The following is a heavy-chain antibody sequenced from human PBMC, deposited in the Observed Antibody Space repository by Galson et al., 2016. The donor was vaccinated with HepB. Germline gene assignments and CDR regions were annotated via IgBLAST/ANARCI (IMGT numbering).Heavy chain of an antibody. V-gene: IGHV4-34*01. CDR3: AGVVVAATNWFDP. CDR1: GGSFNAYY. D-gene: IGHD2-15*01. Sequence: SETLSLTCGVYGGSFNAYYWSWIRQPPGKGLEWIGEINHSGSTKYNPPLKSRVTISVDTSKNQFSLTLTSMTAADTAVYYCAGVVVAATNWFDPWGQGTLVTVSS. J-gene: IGHJ5*01. CDR2: INHSGST.